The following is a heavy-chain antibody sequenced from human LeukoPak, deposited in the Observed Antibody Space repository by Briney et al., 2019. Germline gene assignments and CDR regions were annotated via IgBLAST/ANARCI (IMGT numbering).Heavy chain of an antibody. V-gene: IGHV3-7*03. J-gene: IGHJ4*02. CDR3: AARSSGNPYF. Sequence: GGSLRLPCTASGLTLSNYWMIWVRQAPGKGLQWVAKIKQDGSEKYYVDSVKGRFTISRDNAENSLYLQMNSLRVEDTAVYYCAARSSGNPYFWGQGTLVTVSS. D-gene: IGHD1-26*01. CDR1: GLTLSNYW. CDR2: IKQDGSEK.